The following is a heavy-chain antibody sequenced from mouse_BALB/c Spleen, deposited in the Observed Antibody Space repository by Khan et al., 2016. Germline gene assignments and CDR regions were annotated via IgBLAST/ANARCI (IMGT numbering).Heavy chain of an antibody. CDR3: ARGYYYGKGYFDY. CDR2: ISHSGST. V-gene: IGHV3-2*02. CDR1: GYSITSDFA. D-gene: IGHD1-1*01. J-gene: IGHJ2*01. Sequence: EVKLEVSGPGLVKPSQSLSLTCTVTGYSITSDFAWNWIRQFPGNKLEWMGYISHSGSTSYNTSLKSRFSITRDTSKNQFFLQLNSVTAEDSATYYCARGYYYGKGYFDYWGQGTTLTVSS.